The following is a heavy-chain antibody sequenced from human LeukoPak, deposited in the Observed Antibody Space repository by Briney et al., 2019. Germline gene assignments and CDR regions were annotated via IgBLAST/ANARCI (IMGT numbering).Heavy chain of an antibody. CDR1: GGSFSGYY. CDR3: ARVLKVDTAMESFDY. D-gene: IGHD5-18*01. V-gene: IGHV4-34*01. Sequence: SETLSLTCAVYGGSFSGYYWSWIRQPPGKGLEWIGEINHSGSTNYNPSLKNRVTISVDTSKNQFSLKLSSVTAADTAVYYCARVLKVDTAMESFDYWGQGTLVTVSS. J-gene: IGHJ4*02. CDR2: INHSGST.